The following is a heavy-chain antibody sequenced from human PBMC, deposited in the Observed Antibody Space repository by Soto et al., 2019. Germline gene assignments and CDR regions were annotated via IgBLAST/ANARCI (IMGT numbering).Heavy chain of an antibody. Sequence: PGGSLRLSCAASGFTFSSYGMSWVRQSPGKGLEWVSIITSDGRTYYADSVKGRFTISRDNSKNTVYLQMNSLRAEDTAVYYCAKDYSTVTTDPLSVVLFDYWGQGALVTVSS. CDR2: ITSDGRT. CDR1: GFTFSSYG. V-gene: IGHV3-23*01. D-gene: IGHD4-17*01. J-gene: IGHJ4*02. CDR3: AKDYSTVTTDPLSVVLFDY.